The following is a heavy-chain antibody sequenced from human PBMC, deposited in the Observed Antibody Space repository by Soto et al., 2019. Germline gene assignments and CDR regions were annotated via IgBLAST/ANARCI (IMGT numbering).Heavy chain of an antibody. J-gene: IGHJ6*02. CDR1: GDTISPGGYT. D-gene: IGHD3-22*01. CDR3: ARTETYYYDSSGTPGVDV. V-gene: IGHV4-30-2*01. CDR2: TYHSGNP. Sequence: TLSLTCDVSGDTISPGGYTWAWIRQPPGKALEWIGHTYHSGNPYYNPSLKSRVIISVDTSKNQFSLKLSSVTAADTAVYYCARTETYYYDSSGTPGVDVWGQGTTVTVSS.